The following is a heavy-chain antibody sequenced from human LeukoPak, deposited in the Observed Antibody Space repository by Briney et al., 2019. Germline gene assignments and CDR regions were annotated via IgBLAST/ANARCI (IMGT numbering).Heavy chain of an antibody. CDR3: ARESQQWLVEKGDWFDP. J-gene: IGHJ5*02. CDR2: INAGNGNT. Sequence: ASVKVSCKASGYTFTSYAMHWVRQAPGQRLEWMGWINAGNGNTKYSQEFQGRVTITRDTSASTAYMELSSLRSEDMAVYYCARESQQWLVEKGDWFDPWGQGTLVTVSS. D-gene: IGHD6-19*01. V-gene: IGHV1-3*03. CDR1: GYTFTSYA.